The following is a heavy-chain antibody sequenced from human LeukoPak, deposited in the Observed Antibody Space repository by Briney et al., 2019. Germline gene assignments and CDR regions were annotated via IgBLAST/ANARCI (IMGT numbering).Heavy chain of an antibody. V-gene: IGHV1-69*05. D-gene: IGHD2-8*01. CDR3: ARLGYCTNGVCYADDY. CDR1: GGTFSIYA. J-gene: IGHJ4*02. Sequence: GSSVKVSCKASGGTFSIYAISWVRQAPGQGLEWMGGIIPIFGTANYAQKFQGRVTITTDESTSTAYMELSSLRSEDTAVFYCARLGYCTNGVCYADDYWGQGTLVTVSS. CDR2: IIPIFGTA.